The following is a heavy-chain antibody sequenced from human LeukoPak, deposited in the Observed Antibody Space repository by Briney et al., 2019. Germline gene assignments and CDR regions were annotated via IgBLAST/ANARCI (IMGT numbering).Heavy chain of an antibody. CDR2: ISWDGGST. Sequence: PGGSLRLSXAASGFTFDDYAMHWVRQAPGKGLEWVSLISWDGGSTYYADSVKGRFTISRDNSKNSLYLQMNSLRAEDTALYYCAKGDDPPHGAFDIWGQGTMVTVSS. V-gene: IGHV3-43D*04. D-gene: IGHD3-3*01. J-gene: IGHJ3*02. CDR3: AKGDDPPHGAFDI. CDR1: GFTFDDYA.